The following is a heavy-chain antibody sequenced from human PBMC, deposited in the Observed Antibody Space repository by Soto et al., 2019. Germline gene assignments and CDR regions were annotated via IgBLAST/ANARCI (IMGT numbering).Heavy chain of an antibody. CDR3: VQSRCGRDCLQSYSSHSYYGLDV. Sequence: QITLKESGPTLVKPTQTLTLTCSFSGFSLSTTGVGVGWIRQPPGKALEWLALIYWDDDKRYNPSLNSRLTIAKDTSKNQVVLAMTNKDPVDTATYYCVQSRCGRDCLQSYSSHSYYGLDVWGQGTTVTVSS. CDR1: GFSLSTTGVG. J-gene: IGHJ6*02. D-gene: IGHD2-21*02. V-gene: IGHV2-5*02. CDR2: IYWDDDK.